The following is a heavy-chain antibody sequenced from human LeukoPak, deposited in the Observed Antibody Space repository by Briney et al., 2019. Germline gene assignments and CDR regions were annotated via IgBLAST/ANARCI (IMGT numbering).Heavy chain of an antibody. CDR2: IYYSGST. D-gene: IGHD1-26*01. J-gene: IGHJ4*02. Sequence: PSETLSLTCTVSGGSISSSSYYWGWIRQPPGKGLEWIGYIYYSGSTNYNPSLKSRVTISVDTSKNQFSLKLSSVTAADTAVYYCAGMGLSKLRDDPDYWGQGTLVTVSS. CDR1: GGSISSSSYY. CDR3: AGMGLSKLRDDPDY. V-gene: IGHV4-61*05.